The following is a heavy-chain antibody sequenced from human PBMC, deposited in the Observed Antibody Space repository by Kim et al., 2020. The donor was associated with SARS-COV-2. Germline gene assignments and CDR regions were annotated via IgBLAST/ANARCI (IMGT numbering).Heavy chain of an antibody. J-gene: IGHJ4*02. CDR3: ARGALEILTVGYYFDY. Sequence: GGSLRLSCAASGFSVSSNYMSWVRQAPGKGLEWVSVLYSIGTTYYADSVKGRFTNSRDNTKKKLYLQMNSLRAEDTAVYYCARGALEILTVGYYFDYWGQGTRLTVSS. CDR2: LYSIGTT. D-gene: IGHD3-9*01. V-gene: IGHV3-53*01. CDR1: GFSVSSNY.